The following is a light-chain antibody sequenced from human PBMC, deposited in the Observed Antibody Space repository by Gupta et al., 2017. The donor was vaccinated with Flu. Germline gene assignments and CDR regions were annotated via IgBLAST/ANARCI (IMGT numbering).Light chain of an antibody. CDR2: GAS. J-gene: IGKJ2*03. CDR3: QQDENGPPGYS. Sequence: EIVMTQSPVTLSVSPGERVTLSCRASQNIRSDLVWYQQKPGQAPRLLIYGASSRAAGIPVRFSGRGAATEFTLTIDSRQSEDSAVYYCQQDENGPPGYSFGQGTKVEVK. CDR1: QNIRSD. V-gene: IGKV3D-15*01.